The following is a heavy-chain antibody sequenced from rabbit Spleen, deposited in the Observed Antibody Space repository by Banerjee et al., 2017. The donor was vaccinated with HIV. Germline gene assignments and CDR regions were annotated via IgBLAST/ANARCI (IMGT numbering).Heavy chain of an antibody. J-gene: IGHJ3*01. CDR2: IDLVFGAT. Sequence: QEQLVESGGGLIQPGGSLKLSRKASGFDFSKYGVSWVRQAPGKGLEWIGYIDLVFGATYYATWANGRFTISSHNAQNTLYLQLNSLTAADTATYFCVRGASSSGYYSLWGQGTIVTVS. CDR3: VRGASSSGYYSL. CDR1: GFDFSKYG. D-gene: IGHD1-1*01. V-gene: IGHV1S47*01.